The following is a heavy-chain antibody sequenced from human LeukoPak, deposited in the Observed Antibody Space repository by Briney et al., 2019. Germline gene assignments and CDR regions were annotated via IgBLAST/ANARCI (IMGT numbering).Heavy chain of an antibody. V-gene: IGHV3-23*01. CDR2: ISGSGGST. CDR1: GFTFSSYA. J-gene: IGHJ4*02. D-gene: IGHD1-1*01. Sequence: GGSLRLSCAASGFTFSSYAMSWVRQAPGKGLEWVLVISGSGGSTYYADSVKGRFTISIDNSQNTMYLQMNSLRAEDTAVYYCARVSLDHFDYWGKGTLVTVSS. CDR3: ARVSLDHFDY.